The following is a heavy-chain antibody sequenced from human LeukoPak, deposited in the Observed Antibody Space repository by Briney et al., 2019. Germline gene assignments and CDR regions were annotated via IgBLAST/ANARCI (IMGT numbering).Heavy chain of an antibody. Sequence: GSLRLSCAASGFIFSNYYMNWVRQAPGKGLEWVAHIKQDGSEKNYVDSVKGRFTISRDNAKNSLYLQMNSLRAEDTAVYYCARERWSLYSNDYYYYGLDVWGQGTTVTVSS. CDR1: GFIFSNYY. D-gene: IGHD3-3*01. J-gene: IGHJ6*02. CDR2: IKQDGSEK. V-gene: IGHV3-7*01. CDR3: ARERWSLYSNDYYYYGLDV.